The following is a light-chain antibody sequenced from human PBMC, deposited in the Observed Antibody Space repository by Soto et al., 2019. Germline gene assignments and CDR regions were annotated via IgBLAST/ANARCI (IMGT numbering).Light chain of an antibody. CDR1: QSVSSN. V-gene: IGKV3-15*01. CDR2: GAS. Sequence: EIVMTQSPATLYVSPGERATLSCRASQSVSSNLACYQQKPGQAPRLLIYGASTRATGIPARFSGSGSGTEFTLTISSLQSEDFAVYYCKQYNNWPPWTFGQGTKVEIK. CDR3: KQYNNWPPWT. J-gene: IGKJ1*01.